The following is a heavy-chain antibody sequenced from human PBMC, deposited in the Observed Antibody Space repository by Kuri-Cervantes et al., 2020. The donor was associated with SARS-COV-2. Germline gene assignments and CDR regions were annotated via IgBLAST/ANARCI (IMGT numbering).Heavy chain of an antibody. Sequence: SGPTLVKPTQTLTLTCTFSGFSLSTSGVGVGWIRQPPGKALEWLAHIDWDDDKYYKTSLNTRLSISKDTSKDQVVLTMTNMDPVDTATYYCVRIRAATVIADYWGQGTLVTVSS. D-gene: IGHD4-11*01. CDR1: GFSLSTSGVG. CDR3: VRIRAATVIADY. J-gene: IGHJ4*02. V-gene: IGHV2-70*01. CDR2: IDWDDDK.